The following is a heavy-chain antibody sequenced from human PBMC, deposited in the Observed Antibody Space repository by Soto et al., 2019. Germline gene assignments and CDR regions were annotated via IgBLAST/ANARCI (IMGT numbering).Heavy chain of an antibody. J-gene: IGHJ5*02. Sequence: SETLSLTCAVYGGSFSGYYWSWIRQPPGKGLEWIGEINHSGSTNYNPSLKSRVTISVDTSKNQFSLKLSSVTAADTAVYSDFWGAGSRWFDPWGQGTLVTVSS. D-gene: IGHD3-3*01. CDR3: FWGAGSRWFDP. CDR1: GGSFSGYY. CDR2: INHSGST. V-gene: IGHV4-34*01.